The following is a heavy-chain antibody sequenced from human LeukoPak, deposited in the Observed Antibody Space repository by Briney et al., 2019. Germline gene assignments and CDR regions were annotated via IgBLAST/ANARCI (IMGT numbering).Heavy chain of an antibody. Sequence: GGSLRLSCAASGFTFSNYEMSWVRQAPGKGLEWVSYISSSGSDKYYADSVKGRFTMSRDNVKNSLYLQMNSLRAEDTAVYYCARVKYYGSGCDYWGQGTLVAVSS. J-gene: IGHJ4*02. D-gene: IGHD3-10*01. CDR3: ARVKYYGSGCDY. V-gene: IGHV3-48*03. CDR2: ISSSGSDK. CDR1: GFTFSNYE.